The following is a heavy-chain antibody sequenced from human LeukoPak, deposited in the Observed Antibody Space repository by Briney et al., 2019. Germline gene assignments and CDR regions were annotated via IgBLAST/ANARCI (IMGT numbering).Heavy chain of an antibody. D-gene: IGHD3-9*01. V-gene: IGHV3-74*01. CDR1: GFTFSSYW. CDR2: INPGGSST. J-gene: IGHJ4*02. Sequence: PGGSLRLSCAASGFTFSSYWMHWVRQVPGKGLVWVSRINPGGSSTAYADSVKGRFTISRDNAENTLYLQMDSLRAEDTAVYYCARIDAPIDDWGQGTLVTVSS. CDR3: ARIDAPIDD.